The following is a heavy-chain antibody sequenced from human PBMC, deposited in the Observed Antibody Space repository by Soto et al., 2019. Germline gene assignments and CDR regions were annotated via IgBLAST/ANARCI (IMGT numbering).Heavy chain of an antibody. D-gene: IGHD1-7*01. V-gene: IGHV3-21*01. CDR1: GFTFSSYS. CDR3: GREARITGTKGFDY. Sequence: EVQLVESGGGLVKPGGSLRLSCAASGFTFSSYSMNWVRQAPGKGLDCVSSISSRSSYIYYADSVKGRFTISRDNAKNAPYLQMNSLRGEDTAVYYCGREARITGTKGFDYWGQGTLVTVSS. CDR2: ISSRSSYI. J-gene: IGHJ4*02.